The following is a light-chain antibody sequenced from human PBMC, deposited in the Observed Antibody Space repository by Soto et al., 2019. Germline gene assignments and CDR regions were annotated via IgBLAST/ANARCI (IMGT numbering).Light chain of an antibody. CDR3: SSYTISRTYV. CDR2: DVT. Sequence: SVQTKPPYVSGSPGQGVAITCTGTSSDVGSYNRVSWYQQLPGTAPKLLIYDVTNRPSGVPDRFSGSKSGNTASLTISGLQAEDEADYYCSSYTISRTYVFGTGTKVTVL. J-gene: IGLJ1*01. V-gene: IGLV2-18*02. CDR1: SSDVGSYNR.